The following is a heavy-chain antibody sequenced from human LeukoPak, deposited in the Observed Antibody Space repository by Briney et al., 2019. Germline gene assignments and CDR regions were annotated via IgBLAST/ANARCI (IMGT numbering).Heavy chain of an antibody. V-gene: IGHV1-69*05. CDR2: ITPIFGTA. Sequence: SVKVSCKASGGTFSSYAISWVRQAPGQGLEWMGRITPIFGTANYAQKFQGRVTITTDESTSTAYMELSSLRSEDTAVYYCAREWVIDYGDYDVYHYFDYWGQGTLVTVSS. D-gene: IGHD4-17*01. CDR1: GGTFSSYA. CDR3: AREWVIDYGDYDVYHYFDY. J-gene: IGHJ4*02.